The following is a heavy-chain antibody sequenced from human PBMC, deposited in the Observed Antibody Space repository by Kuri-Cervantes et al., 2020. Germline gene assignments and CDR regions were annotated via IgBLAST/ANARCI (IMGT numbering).Heavy chain of an antibody. CDR1: GFTFSSYA. CDR3: ARDPLLYGATFDQ. D-gene: IGHD4-17*01. V-gene: IGHV3-30*07. Sequence: GGSLRLSCAASGFTFSSYAMHWVRQAPGKGLEWVAVISYDGSSKYDADSVKGRFIISRDNAKNTLFLQMNSLRAEDSAVYYCARDPLLYGATFDQWGQGTLVTVSS. J-gene: IGHJ4*02. CDR2: ISYDGSSK.